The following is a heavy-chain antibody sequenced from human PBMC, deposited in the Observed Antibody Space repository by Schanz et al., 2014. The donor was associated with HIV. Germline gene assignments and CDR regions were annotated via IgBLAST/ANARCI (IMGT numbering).Heavy chain of an antibody. Sequence: QVQLVESGGGVVQPRRSLRLSCVASGFNFNSYGMHWVRQAPGKGLEGVAVISYDGTKKHYADSVKGRFTISRDNSKNTLYLQMTTLRIDDTAVYYCAKPEYDSRGNSQSHFDYWGQGTLVTVSS. V-gene: IGHV3-30*18. CDR1: GFNFNSYG. CDR2: ISYDGTKK. D-gene: IGHD3-22*01. J-gene: IGHJ4*02. CDR3: AKPEYDSRGNSQSHFDY.